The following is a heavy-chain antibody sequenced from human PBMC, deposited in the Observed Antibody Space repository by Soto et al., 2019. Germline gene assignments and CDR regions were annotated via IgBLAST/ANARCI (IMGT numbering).Heavy chain of an antibody. CDR1: GFTFSSYA. Sequence: GGSLRLSCAASGFTFSSYAMSWVRQAPGKGLEWVSAISGSGGSTYYADSMKGRFTISRDNSKNTLYLQMNSLRAEDTAVYYCAKDSYSGSSMAYYYYGMDVWGQGTTVTVSS. J-gene: IGHJ6*02. D-gene: IGHD1-26*01. CDR3: AKDSYSGSSMAYYYYGMDV. V-gene: IGHV3-23*01. CDR2: ISGSGGST.